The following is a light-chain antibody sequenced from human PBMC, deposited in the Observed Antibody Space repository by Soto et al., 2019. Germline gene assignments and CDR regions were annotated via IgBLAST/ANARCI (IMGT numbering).Light chain of an antibody. CDR2: GAP. CDR3: QQYISTRT. V-gene: IGKV1-5*03. CDR1: QNIKGW. Sequence: DVPMTQSPATLSASIGDRVTITCRAGQNIKGWLAWYQQKPGKAPNLLIYGAPTLESGVPSRFSGSGYGTEFTLIISSLQPDDSGTYYCQQYISTRTFGQGTKVEVK. J-gene: IGKJ1*01.